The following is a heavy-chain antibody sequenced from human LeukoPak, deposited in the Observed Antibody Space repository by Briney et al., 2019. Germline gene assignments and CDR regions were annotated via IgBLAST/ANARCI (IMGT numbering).Heavy chain of an antibody. CDR3: ARLQQWLPADY. CDR2: IYSRGTT. V-gene: IGHV4-39*01. Sequence: EWIGSIYSRGTTYYTPSLTSRVTISVKTSKNPFSLKLSSVTAADTAVYYCARLQQWLPADYWGQGTLVTVSS. J-gene: IGHJ4*02. D-gene: IGHD6-19*01.